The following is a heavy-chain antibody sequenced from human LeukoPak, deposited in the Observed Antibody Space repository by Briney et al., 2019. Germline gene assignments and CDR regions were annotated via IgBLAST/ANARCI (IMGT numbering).Heavy chain of an antibody. J-gene: IGHJ4*02. D-gene: IGHD3-9*01. CDR1: GGSIISYY. CDR3: ARQKLYFAPPMGFDY. Sequence: PSETLSLTCTVSGGSIISYYWSWLRQPPGKELEWIGDISYSGGTIYKDSLKGRVTISVDTSKNQFSLKVNSVTAADTAVYYCARQKLYFAPPMGFDYWGQGSLVTVSS. CDR2: ISYSGGT. V-gene: IGHV4-59*01.